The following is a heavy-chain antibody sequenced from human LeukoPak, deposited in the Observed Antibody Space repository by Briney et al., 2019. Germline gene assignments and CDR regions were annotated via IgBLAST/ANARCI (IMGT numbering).Heavy chain of an antibody. CDR3: TRTRDYAMDV. Sequence: SQTLSLTCAISGDIVSSDSAGWNWTTQSPSRGLEWLGKTYYRSKLYTEYALSVKSRESINPDTSKNQFSLQLNSVTPEDTAVYYCTRTRDYAMDVWGQGTTVTVSS. CDR1: GDIVSSDSAG. CDR2: TYYRSKLYT. V-gene: IGHV6-1*01. J-gene: IGHJ6*02.